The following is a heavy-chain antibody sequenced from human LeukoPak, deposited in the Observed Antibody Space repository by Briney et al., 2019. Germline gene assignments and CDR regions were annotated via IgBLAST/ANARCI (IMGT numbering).Heavy chain of an antibody. J-gene: IGHJ4*02. CDR1: GYTFTSYA. V-gene: IGHV1-3*01. CDR2: INAGNGNT. Sequence: GASVKVSCKASGYTFTSYAMHWVRQAPGQRLEWMGWINAGNGNTKYSQKFQGRVTITRDTSASTACMEVSSLRSEDTVVYYCARPGSMVRGVIAHSYLDYWGQGTLVTVSS. CDR3: ARPGSMVRGVIAHSYLDY. D-gene: IGHD3-10*01.